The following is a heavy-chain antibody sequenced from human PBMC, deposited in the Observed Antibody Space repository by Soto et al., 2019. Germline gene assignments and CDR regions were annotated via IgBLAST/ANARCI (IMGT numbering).Heavy chain of an antibody. D-gene: IGHD6-13*01. V-gene: IGHV1-69*01. Sequence: VKVSCNASGGPFISYAIVWVRQAPGQGLEWMGGIIPIFGTANYAQKFQGRVTITADESTSTAYMELSSLRSEDTAVYYCARGLAAAGSGYWGQGTLVTVSS. CDR1: GGPFISYA. J-gene: IGHJ4*02. CDR2: IIPIFGTA. CDR3: ARGLAAAGSGY.